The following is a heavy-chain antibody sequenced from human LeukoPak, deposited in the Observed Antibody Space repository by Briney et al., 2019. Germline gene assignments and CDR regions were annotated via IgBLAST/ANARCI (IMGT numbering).Heavy chain of an antibody. J-gene: IGHJ4*02. D-gene: IGHD1-14*01. CDR1: GFTFSSYA. V-gene: IGHV3-30*04. CDR2: ISYDGSNK. CDR3: AKPFPVDY. Sequence: GRSLRLSCAAFGFTFSSYAMHWVRQAPGKGLEWVAVISYDGSNKYYADSVKGRFTISRDNSKNTLYLQMNSLRAEDTAVYYCAKPFPVDYWGQGTLVTVSS.